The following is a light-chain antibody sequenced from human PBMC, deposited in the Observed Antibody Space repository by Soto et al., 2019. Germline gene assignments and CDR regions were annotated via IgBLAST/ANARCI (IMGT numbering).Light chain of an antibody. V-gene: IGKV3-15*01. CDR1: QSVSSN. Sequence: EIVMTQSPATLSVSPGERATLSCRASQSVSSNLAWYQQKPGQAPRLLIYGASTRATGIPARFSGSGSGTEFTLTISSLQSEDFAVYYCQQHNNWPPVTFGQGTTLEIK. J-gene: IGKJ2*01. CDR2: GAS. CDR3: QQHNNWPPVT.